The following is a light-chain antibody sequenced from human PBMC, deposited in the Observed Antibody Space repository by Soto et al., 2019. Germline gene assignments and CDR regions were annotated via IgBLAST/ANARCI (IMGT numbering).Light chain of an antibody. Sequence: EIVMTQSPATLSVSPGERATLSCRASQSITTYLAWYQQKPGQAPRPLIFGASTRATGVPARFSGSGSGTDFTLSISSLQSEDSAVYYCHRYGNWPPYTFGQGTKLEIK. V-gene: IGKV3-15*01. CDR1: QSITTY. CDR3: HRYGNWPPYT. CDR2: GAS. J-gene: IGKJ2*01.